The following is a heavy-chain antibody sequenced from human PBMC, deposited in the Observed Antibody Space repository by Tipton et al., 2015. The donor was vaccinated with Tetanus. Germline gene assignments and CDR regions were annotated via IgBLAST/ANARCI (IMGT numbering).Heavy chain of an antibody. CDR1: DGPVSSGGFY. Sequence: LRLSCSVSDGPVSSGGFYWGWVRQVTGKGLEWIGNIYYSGTTYYTPSLRGRLSISVDTSKNQFSLKLTSVTAADSAIYYCVRAKRRRGFSGYLYYDLWGRGTLVTVSS. D-gene: IGHD5-12*01. CDR3: VRAKRRRGFSGYLYYDL. V-gene: IGHV4-31*02. CDR2: IYYSGTT. J-gene: IGHJ2*01.